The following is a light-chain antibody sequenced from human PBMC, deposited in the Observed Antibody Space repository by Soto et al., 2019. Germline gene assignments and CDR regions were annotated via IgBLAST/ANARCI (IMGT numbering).Light chain of an antibody. CDR3: SSYISNSIVV. Sequence: QSALTQPASVSGSPGQSITISCTGTSSDVGDYNYVSWYQQHQGKAPKLMIYEVSHRLSGVSNRFSGSKSGYTASLTISGLQDEDEADYYCSSYISNSIVVFGGGTKLTVL. J-gene: IGLJ2*01. V-gene: IGLV2-14*01. CDR1: SSDVGDYNY. CDR2: EVS.